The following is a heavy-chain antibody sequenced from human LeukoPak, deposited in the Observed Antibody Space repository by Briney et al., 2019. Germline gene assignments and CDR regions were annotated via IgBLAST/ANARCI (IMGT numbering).Heavy chain of an antibody. V-gene: IGHV3-7*01. Sequence: PGGSLRLSCAASGFTFDDYGMSWVRQAPGKGLEWVANIKQDGSEKYYVDSVKGRFTISRDNAKNSLYLQMNSLRAEDTAVYYCARAASGSYGYWGQGTLVTVSS. D-gene: IGHD1-26*01. CDR2: IKQDGSEK. CDR3: ARAASGSYGY. CDR1: GFTFDDYG. J-gene: IGHJ4*02.